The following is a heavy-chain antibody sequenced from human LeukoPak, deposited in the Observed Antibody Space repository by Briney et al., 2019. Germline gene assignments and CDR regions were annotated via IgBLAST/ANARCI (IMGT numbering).Heavy chain of an antibody. CDR1: GGTFSSYA. CDR2: IIPILGIA. Sequence: SVKVSCKASGGTFSSYAISWVRQAPGQGLEWMGRIIPILGIANYAQKFQGRVTITADKSTSTAYMELSSLRSEDTAVYYCARGVDCSSTSCYDRRLRYSDLWGRGTLVTVSS. CDR3: ARGVDCSSTSCYDRRLRYSDL. J-gene: IGHJ2*01. V-gene: IGHV1-69*04. D-gene: IGHD2-2*01.